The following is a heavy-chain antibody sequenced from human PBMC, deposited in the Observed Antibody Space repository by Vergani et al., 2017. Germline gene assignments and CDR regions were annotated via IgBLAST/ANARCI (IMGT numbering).Heavy chain of an antibody. J-gene: IGHJ5*02. CDR2: INPTTGNP. Sequence: QEQLVQSGSELKKPGASVKVSCKASGYSFNNYAIHWVRQAPGQGLEWMGWINPTTGNPTYARAFTGRFVFSLDTSISTAYLQLGSLKAEDTAVYFCARAKRVRLAVGATASWGQGTLLTVSS. V-gene: IGHV7-4-1*01. CDR3: ARAKRVRLAVGATAS. CDR1: GYSFNNYA. D-gene: IGHD6-19*01.